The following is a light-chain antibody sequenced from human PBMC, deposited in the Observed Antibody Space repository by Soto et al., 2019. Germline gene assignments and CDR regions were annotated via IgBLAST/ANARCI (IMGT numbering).Light chain of an antibody. V-gene: IGLV2-8*01. CDR3: LSYADTAYV. CDR1: SSDVGGYNY. CDR2: EVS. Sequence: QSALTQPGPGTGTPGKADTISCAGTSSDVGGYNYVSWYQQYPGKVPTLMIYEVSERPSGVPDRFSGSKSGNTAFLTVSGLQAEDEADYYCLSYADTAYVFGTGTKVTVL. J-gene: IGLJ1*01.